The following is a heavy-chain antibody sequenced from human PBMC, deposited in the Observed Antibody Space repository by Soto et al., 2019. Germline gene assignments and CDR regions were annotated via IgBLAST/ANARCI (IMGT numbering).Heavy chain of an antibody. CDR3: ARALPVAKGGFDP. D-gene: IGHD2-2*01. CDR2: NTAGGT. J-gene: IGHJ5*02. V-gene: IGHV3-53*01. CDR1: GFTVRNTY. Sequence: GGSLRLSCAASGFTVRNTYMTWVRQPPGKGLECVSVNTAGGTNYADSVKGRFIISRDNSKNTLYLQMNSLRAEDTAGYYCARALPVAKGGFDPWGQGTLVTVSS.